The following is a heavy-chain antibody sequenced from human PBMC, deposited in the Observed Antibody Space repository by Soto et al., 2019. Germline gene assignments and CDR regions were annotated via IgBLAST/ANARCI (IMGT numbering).Heavy chain of an antibody. V-gene: IGHV3-21*03. CDR2: ISGSGEYI. Sequence: GGSLRLSCAASGFIFSSYIMNWARQAPGKGLEWVASISGSGEYIYYADSVKGRFTISRDNAKNSLYLQMNSLRVEDTTVYYCVRTWSTYYFDYWGQGTLVTVSS. J-gene: IGHJ4*02. CDR1: GFIFSSYI. D-gene: IGHD2-21*01. CDR3: VRTWSTYYFDY.